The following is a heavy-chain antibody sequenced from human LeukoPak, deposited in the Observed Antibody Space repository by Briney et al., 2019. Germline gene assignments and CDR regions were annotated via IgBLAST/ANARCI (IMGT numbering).Heavy chain of an antibody. Sequence: PGGSLRLSCAASGFTFSSYSMNWVRQAPVKGLEWVSSISSSSSYIYYADSVKGRFTISRDNAKNSLYLQMNSLRAEDTAVYYCAKDRGFDYSSSWYDYYYYGMDVWGQGTTVTVSS. J-gene: IGHJ6*02. V-gene: IGHV3-21*04. D-gene: IGHD6-13*01. CDR2: ISSSSSYI. CDR1: GFTFSSYS. CDR3: AKDRGFDYSSSWYDYYYYGMDV.